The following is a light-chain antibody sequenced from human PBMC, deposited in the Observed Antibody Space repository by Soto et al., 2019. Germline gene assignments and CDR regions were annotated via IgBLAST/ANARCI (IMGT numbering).Light chain of an antibody. Sequence: EIVLTQSPGTLSLSPGERATLSCRASQSVSSSYLAWYQQRPGQAPRLLIFDASNRATGIPARFSGSGSGTDFTLTISSLEPEDFAVYYCQQYGSSSITFGQGTRLENK. CDR2: DAS. J-gene: IGKJ5*01. CDR1: QSVSSSY. V-gene: IGKV3-20*01. CDR3: QQYGSSSIT.